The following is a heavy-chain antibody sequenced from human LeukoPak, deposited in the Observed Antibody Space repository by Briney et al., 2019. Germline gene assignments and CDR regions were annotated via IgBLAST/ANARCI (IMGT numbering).Heavy chain of an antibody. D-gene: IGHD2-15*01. V-gene: IGHV1-18*04. Sequence: ASVKVSCKASGYTFTGYYMHWVRQAPGQGLEWMGWISAYNGNTNYAQKLQGRVTMTTDTSTSTAYMELRSLRSDDTAVYYCARAEIGYCSGGSCYSYFQHWGQGTLVTVSS. CDR2: ISAYNGNT. J-gene: IGHJ1*01. CDR3: ARAEIGYCSGGSCYSYFQH. CDR1: GYTFTGYY.